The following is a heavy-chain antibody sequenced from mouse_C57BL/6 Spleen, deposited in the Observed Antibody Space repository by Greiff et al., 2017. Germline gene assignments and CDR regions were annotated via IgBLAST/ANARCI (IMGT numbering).Heavy chain of an antibody. CDR3: ARGGTGAMDY. J-gene: IGHJ4*01. Sequence: EVQLQESGPELVKPGASVKISCKASGYSFTGYYMNWVKQSPEKSLEWIGEINPSSGGTTYNQKFKAKATLTVDKSSSTAYMQLESLTSEESAVYYCARGGTGAMDYWGQGTSVTVSS. D-gene: IGHD3-3*01. CDR1: GYSFTGYY. V-gene: IGHV1-42*01. CDR2: INPSSGGT.